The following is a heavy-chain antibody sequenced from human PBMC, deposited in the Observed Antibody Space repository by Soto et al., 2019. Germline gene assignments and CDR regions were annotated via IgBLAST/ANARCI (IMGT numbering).Heavy chain of an antibody. J-gene: IGHJ4*02. CDR2: INPNSGNT. CDR1: GYTFTSYG. Sequence: ASVKVSYKASGYTFTSYGMNWVRQATGQGLEWMGWINPNSGNTGYAQKFQGRVTMTSNTSISTAYMELSSLRSEDTAVYYCARGLGVVAATPYYSWGQGTLVTVSS. D-gene: IGHD2-15*01. CDR3: ARGLGVVAATPYYS. V-gene: IGHV1-8*01.